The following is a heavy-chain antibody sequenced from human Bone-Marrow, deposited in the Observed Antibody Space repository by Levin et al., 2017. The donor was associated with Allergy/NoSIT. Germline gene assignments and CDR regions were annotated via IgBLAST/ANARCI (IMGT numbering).Heavy chain of an antibody. Sequence: LSLTCAASGFTFSSYGMHWVRQAPGKGLEWVAVIWYDGSNKYYADSVKGRFTISRDNSKNTLYLQMNSLRAEDTAVYYCARLYCSSTSCYPQDYGMDVWGQGTTVTVSS. CDR1: GFTFSSYG. D-gene: IGHD2-2*01. J-gene: IGHJ6*02. V-gene: IGHV3-33*01. CDR3: ARLYCSSTSCYPQDYGMDV. CDR2: IWYDGSNK.